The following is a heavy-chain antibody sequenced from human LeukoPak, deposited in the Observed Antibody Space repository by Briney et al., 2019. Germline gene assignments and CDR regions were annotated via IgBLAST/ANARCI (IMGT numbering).Heavy chain of an antibody. V-gene: IGHV2-5*02. J-gene: IGHJ4*03. CDR1: GFAFTTSQGG. CDR2: LSWDDDK. CDR3: AHRPAGFMSVLDNCYFDN. Sequence: ETGPSLVNLTQLLTLICTFSGFAFTTSQGGGGWIRQAPGKVLEWLGVLSWDDDKRYSPSLRNRLAITKDTSKNQVVLTITNMDPADTATYYCAHRPAGFMSVLDNCYFDNRAPGILVTVSS. D-gene: IGHD5/OR15-5a*01.